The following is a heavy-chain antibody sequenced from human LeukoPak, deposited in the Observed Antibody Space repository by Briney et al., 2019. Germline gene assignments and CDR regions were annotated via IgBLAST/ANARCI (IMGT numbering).Heavy chain of an antibody. D-gene: IGHD2-15*01. J-gene: IGHJ4*02. V-gene: IGHV3-48*01. CDR2: ISSSSSTI. Sequence: GGSLRLSCAASGFTFSSYSMNWVRQAPGKWLEWVSHISSSSSTIYYADSVKGRFTISRDNAKNSLYLQMNSLRAEDTAVYYCARDGVVAGPWHFDYWGQGTLVTVSS. CDR3: ARDGVVAGPWHFDY. CDR1: GFTFSSYS.